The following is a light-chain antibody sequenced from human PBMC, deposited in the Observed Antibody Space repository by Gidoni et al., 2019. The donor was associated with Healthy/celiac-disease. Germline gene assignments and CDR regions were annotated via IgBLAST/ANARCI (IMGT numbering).Light chain of an antibody. J-gene: IGKJ3*01. CDR1: QGISNY. Sequence: DIPLTQSPSSPSASVGDRVTITCRASQGISNYLPWSQQKPGNVPKLLIYAASTLQSGVPSRFSGSGSGTDFTLTISSLQPEDVATYYCQKYNSTPFTFGPGTKVEIK. V-gene: IGKV1-27*01. CDR2: AAS. CDR3: QKYNSTPFT.